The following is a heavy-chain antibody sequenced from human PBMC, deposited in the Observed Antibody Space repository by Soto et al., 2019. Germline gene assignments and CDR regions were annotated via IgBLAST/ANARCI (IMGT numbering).Heavy chain of an antibody. CDR3: ARAYCGGDCYLPYYGMDV. D-gene: IGHD2-21*02. CDR2: IIPIFGTA. V-gene: IGHV1-69*13. J-gene: IGHJ6*02. CDR1: GGTFSSYA. Sequence: SVKVSCKASGGTFSSYAISWVRQAPGQGLEWMGGIIPIFGTANYAQKFQGRVTITADESTSTAYMELSSLRSEDTAVYYCARAYCGGDCYLPYYGMDVWGQGTTVTVSS.